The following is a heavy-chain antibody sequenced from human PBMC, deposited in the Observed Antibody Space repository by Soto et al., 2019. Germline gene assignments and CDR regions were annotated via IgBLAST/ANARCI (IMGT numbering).Heavy chain of an antibody. D-gene: IGHD2-21*02. CDR3: ARDHLILPAHDFFYGSDV. Sequence: DVQLKESGGGLVQPGQSLRLSCEVSGFTLSMYSMTWVRQAPGKGLEWVAKIPQDGSDGLYLDSVKGRFTISRDNAKNSVYLQMNSLRADDTAVYYCARDHLILPAHDFFYGSDVWGQGAKVTVSS. V-gene: IGHV3-7*03. CDR1: GFTLSMYS. J-gene: IGHJ6*02. CDR2: IPQDGSDG.